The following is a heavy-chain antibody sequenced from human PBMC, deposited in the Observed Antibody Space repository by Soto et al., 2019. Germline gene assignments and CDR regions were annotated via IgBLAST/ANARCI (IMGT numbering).Heavy chain of an antibody. CDR1: GYTLTDLS. CDR3: ATKFPLHDILTGYLSTYFDY. J-gene: IGHJ4*02. CDR2: FDPEDGET. Sequence: GASVKVSCKVSGYTLTDLSMHWVRQAPGKGLEWLGGFDPEDGETIYAQKFQGRVTMTEDTSADTAYMELSSLRSDDTAVYYCATKFPLHDILTGYLSTYFDYWGQGTLVTVSS. D-gene: IGHD3-9*01. V-gene: IGHV1-24*01.